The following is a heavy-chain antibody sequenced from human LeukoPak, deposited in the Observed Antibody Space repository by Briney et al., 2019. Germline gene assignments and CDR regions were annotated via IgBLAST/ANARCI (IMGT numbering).Heavy chain of an antibody. D-gene: IGHD5-24*01. CDR1: GFTFSSYW. CDR2: IEQDGSEK. V-gene: IGHV3-7*05. Sequence: GGSLRLSCAASGFTFSSYWMSWVRQAPGKGLEWVANIEQDGSEKYYVDSVKGRFTISRDNAKNSLYLQMNSLRAEDTAIYYCAIQMPTTSYFAYWGQGTLVTVSS. CDR3: AIQMPTTSYFAY. J-gene: IGHJ4*02.